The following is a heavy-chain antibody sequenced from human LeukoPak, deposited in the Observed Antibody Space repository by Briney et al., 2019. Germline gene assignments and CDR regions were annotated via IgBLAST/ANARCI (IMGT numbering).Heavy chain of an antibody. V-gene: IGHV1-18*01. CDR3: AKGTMIVVDPANY. CDR1: GYTFDHYG. J-gene: IGHJ4*02. D-gene: IGHD3-22*01. CDR2: NSAYNGNT. Sequence: ASVKVSCTASGYTFDHYGISWVRQAPGQGLEWMGWNSAYNGNTNYAQNLQGRVTMNTDTSTSTAYMELRSLRSDDTAVYYCAKGTMIVVDPANYWGQGTLVTVSS.